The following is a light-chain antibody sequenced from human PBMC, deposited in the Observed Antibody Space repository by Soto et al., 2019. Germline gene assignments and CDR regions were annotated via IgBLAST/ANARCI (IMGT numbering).Light chain of an antibody. CDR3: QHYNSDPWT. Sequence: DIEMTQSPSTLSASVGDKVTITCRASQTIRRWLAWYQQRPGKAPKVPTYDAYTWESGVPARFSGSGSETEFTLTISSLQPQDSATYYSQHYNSDPWTFGQGTKVAIK. CDR2: DAY. CDR1: QTIRRW. J-gene: IGKJ1*01. V-gene: IGKV1-5*01.